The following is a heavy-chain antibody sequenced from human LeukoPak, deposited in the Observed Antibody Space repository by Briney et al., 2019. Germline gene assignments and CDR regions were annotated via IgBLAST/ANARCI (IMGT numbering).Heavy chain of an antibody. V-gene: IGHV4-34*01. CDR1: GGSFSGYY. CDR2: IYYSGST. CDR3: ARDFGIVVVTARLNWFDP. D-gene: IGHD2-21*02. Sequence: SETLSLTCAVYGGSFSGYYWSWIRQPPGKGLEWIGSIYYSGSTYYNPSLKSRVTISVDTSKNQFSLKLSSVTAADTAVYYCARDFGIVVVTARLNWFDPWGQGTLVTVSS. J-gene: IGHJ5*02.